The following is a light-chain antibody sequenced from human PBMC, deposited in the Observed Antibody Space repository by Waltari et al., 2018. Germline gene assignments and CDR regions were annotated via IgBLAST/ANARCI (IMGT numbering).Light chain of an antibody. Sequence: IVLTQSPDSLSLSPGERAILTCRASQSVSSLLSWYQRRPGEAPRLLNYAASKRAAGIPARFSGSGSGTEFTLTISTLEAEDFAVYFCQQRSTWPRTFGQGTNVE. J-gene: IGKJ1*01. CDR3: QQRSTWPRT. CDR2: AAS. V-gene: IGKV3-11*01. CDR1: QSVSSL.